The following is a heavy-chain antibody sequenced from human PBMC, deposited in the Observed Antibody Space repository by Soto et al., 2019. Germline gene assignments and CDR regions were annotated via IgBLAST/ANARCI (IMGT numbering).Heavy chain of an antibody. V-gene: IGHV4-31*03. CDR3: ARGDYYDSSGYYSPEPRQYYYYYGMDV. D-gene: IGHD3-22*01. CDR1: GGSISRGGYY. CDR2: IYYSGST. J-gene: IGHJ6*02. Sequence: SETLSLTCTVSGGSISRGGYYWSWIRQHPGKGLEWIGYIYYSGSTYYNPSLKSRVTISVDTSKNQFSLKLSSVTAADTAVYYCARGDYYDSSGYYSPEPRQYYYYYGMDVWGQGTTVTVSS.